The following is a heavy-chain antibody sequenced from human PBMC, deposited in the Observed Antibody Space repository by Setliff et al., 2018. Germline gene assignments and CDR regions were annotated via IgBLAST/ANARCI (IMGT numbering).Heavy chain of an antibody. CDR1: GYTFTSYA. Sequence: GASVKVSCKASGYTFTSYAISWVRQAPGQGLEWMGWINPNSGGTSYAQNFQGRVTMTTDTSTSTAYMELRSLRSDDTAMYYCARDLSTTVMTRSWYYFDYWGQGTLVTVST. V-gene: IGHV1-18*01. CDR2: INPNSGGT. D-gene: IGHD4-17*01. J-gene: IGHJ4*02. CDR3: ARDLSTTVMTRSWYYFDY.